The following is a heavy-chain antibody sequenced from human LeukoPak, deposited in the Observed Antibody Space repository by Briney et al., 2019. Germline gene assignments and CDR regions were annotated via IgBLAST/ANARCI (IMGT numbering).Heavy chain of an antibody. CDR3: ARDEGLYSSGWFGAFDI. D-gene: IGHD6-19*01. J-gene: IGHJ3*02. V-gene: IGHV3-74*01. CDR1: GFTLSTYW. CDR2: INPDGSTT. Sequence: GGSLRLSCAASGFTLSTYWMHWVRQAPGKGLVWVSRINPDGSTTTYADSVEGRFTISRDNAKNTLYLQMSSLRAEDTAVYYCARDEGLYSSGWFGAFDIWGQGTMVTVSS.